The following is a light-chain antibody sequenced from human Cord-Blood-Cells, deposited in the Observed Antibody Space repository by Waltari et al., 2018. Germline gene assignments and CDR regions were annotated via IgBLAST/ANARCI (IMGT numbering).Light chain of an antibody. CDR3: QQYDNLPGT. CDR1: QDISNY. CDR2: DAS. Sequence: DIQMTQSPSSLSASVGDRVTITCQASQDISNYLNWYQQKPGKAPKLLIYDASKLETGVPSRFSGSGSGTDFTFTISSLQPEDIATYYCQQYDNLPGTFGQGTKLEIK. J-gene: IGKJ2*02. V-gene: IGKV1-33*01.